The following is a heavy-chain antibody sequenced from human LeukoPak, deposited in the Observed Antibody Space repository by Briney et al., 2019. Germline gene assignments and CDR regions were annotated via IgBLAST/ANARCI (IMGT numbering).Heavy chain of an antibody. D-gene: IGHD2-21*01. Sequence: GGSLRLSCAASGFTFSSYWMSWVRQAPGKGLEWVANIKQDGSEKYYVDSVKGRFTISRDNAKNSLYLQMNSLRAEDTAVYYCARVRARLRLNDAFDIWGQGTMVTVSS. CDR3: ARVRARLRLNDAFDI. V-gene: IGHV3-7*01. CDR1: GFTFSSYW. CDR2: IKQDGSEK. J-gene: IGHJ3*02.